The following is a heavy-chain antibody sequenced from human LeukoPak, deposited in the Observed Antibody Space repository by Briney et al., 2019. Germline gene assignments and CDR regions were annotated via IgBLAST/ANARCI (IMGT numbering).Heavy chain of an antibody. Sequence: QSGGSLRLSCAASGFTFSSYATSWVRQAPGKGLEWVSSISGSGNRTYYADSVKGRFTISRDNSKNTLFLQMNSLRAEDTAVYYCAKNLYCGGGSCYPSALGMDVWGQGTTVTVSS. CDR2: ISGSGNRT. CDR1: GFTFSSYA. CDR3: AKNLYCGGGSCYPSALGMDV. D-gene: IGHD2-15*01. J-gene: IGHJ6*02. V-gene: IGHV3-23*01.